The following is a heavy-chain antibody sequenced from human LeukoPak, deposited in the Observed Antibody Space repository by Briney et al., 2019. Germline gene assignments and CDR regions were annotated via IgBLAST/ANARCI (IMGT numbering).Heavy chain of an antibody. V-gene: IGHV4-34*01. D-gene: IGHD3-3*01. CDR3: ARALSYDFWSGNTWFDP. Sequence: SETLSLTCEVSGGSFGGYYWSWVRQPPGKGLGWIGEINQSGTTKYNPSLKSRVTVSVDTSKSQFSLKMTSVTAVDTAVYYCARALSYDFWSGNTWFDPWGQGILVTVSS. CDR2: INQSGTT. J-gene: IGHJ5*02. CDR1: GGSFGGYY.